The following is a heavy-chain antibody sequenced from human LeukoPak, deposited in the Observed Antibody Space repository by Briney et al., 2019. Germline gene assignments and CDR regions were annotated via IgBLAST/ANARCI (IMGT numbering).Heavy chain of an antibody. D-gene: IGHD3-22*01. Sequence: PSETLSLTCAVYGGSFSGYYWSWIRQPPGKGLEWIGEINHSGSTYYNPSLKSRVTISVDTSKNQFSLKLSSVTAADTAVYYCAREYYYDSSGYSYDYWGQGTLVTVSS. CDR2: INHSGST. J-gene: IGHJ4*02. CDR1: GGSFSGYY. V-gene: IGHV4-34*01. CDR3: AREYYYDSSGYSYDY.